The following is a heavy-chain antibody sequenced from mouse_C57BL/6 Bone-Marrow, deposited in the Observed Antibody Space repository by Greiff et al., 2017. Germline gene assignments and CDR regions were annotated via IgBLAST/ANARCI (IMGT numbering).Heavy chain of an antibody. CDR2: IYPGDGDT. CDR1: GYAFSSYW. J-gene: IGHJ4*01. Sequence: QVQLKESGAELVKPGASVKISCKASGYAFSSYWMNWVKQRPGTGLEWIGQIYPGDGDTNYNGKFKGKATLTADKSSSTAYLQLSSLTSEDSAVYFCARLVTTHYYAMDYWGQGTSVTVSS. V-gene: IGHV1-80*01. CDR3: ARLVTTHYYAMDY. D-gene: IGHD2-2*01.